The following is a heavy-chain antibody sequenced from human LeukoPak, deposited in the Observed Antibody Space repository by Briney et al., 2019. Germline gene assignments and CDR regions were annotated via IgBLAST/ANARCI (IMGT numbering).Heavy chain of an antibody. CDR3: ARLGTVAGHTFDY. CDR1: GFTFSSYS. CDR2: ISSSSSYI. V-gene: IGHV3-21*01. D-gene: IGHD6-19*01. Sequence: KPGGSLRLSCAASGFTFSSYSMNWVRQAPGKGLEWVSSISSSSSYIYYADSVKGRFTISRDNPKNSLYLQMNSLRAEDTAVYYCARLGTVAGHTFDYWGQGTLVTVSS. J-gene: IGHJ4*02.